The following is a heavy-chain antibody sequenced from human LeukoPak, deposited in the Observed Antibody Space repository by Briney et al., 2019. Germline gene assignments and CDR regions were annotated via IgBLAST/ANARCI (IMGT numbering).Heavy chain of an antibody. V-gene: IGHV3-20*04. J-gene: IGHJ6*03. CDR2: INWNGGST. CDR1: GFAFDDYA. Sequence: GRSLRLSCAASGFAFDDYAMHWVRQAPGKGLEWVSGINWNGGSTGYADSVKGRFTISRDNAKNSLYLQMNSLRAEDTAVYYCARDRGVRGVPGYADYYMDVWGKGTTVTVSS. CDR3: ARDRGVRGVPGYADYYMDV. D-gene: IGHD3-10*01.